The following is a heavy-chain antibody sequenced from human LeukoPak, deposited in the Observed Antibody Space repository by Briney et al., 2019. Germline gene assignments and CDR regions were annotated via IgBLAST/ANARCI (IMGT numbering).Heavy chain of an antibody. CDR3: ASHSDYYDSSGYYYYYGMDV. V-gene: IGHV4-30-2*01. CDR1: GGSISSGGYS. D-gene: IGHD3-22*01. CDR2: IYHSGST. Sequence: SETLSLTCAVSGGSISSGGYSWSWIRQPPGKGLEWIGYIYHSGSTYYNPSLKSRVTISVDRSKNQFSLKLSSVTAADTAVYYCASHSDYYDSSGYYYYYGMDVWGQGTTVTVSS. J-gene: IGHJ6*02.